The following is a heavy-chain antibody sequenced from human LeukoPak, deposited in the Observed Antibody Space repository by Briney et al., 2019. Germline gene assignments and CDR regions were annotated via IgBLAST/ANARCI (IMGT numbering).Heavy chain of an antibody. J-gene: IGHJ4*02. V-gene: IGHV4-39*01. CDR3: ARGDYYDSSGYYVDH. Sequence: SETLSLTCTVSGGSISSSSYYWGWIRQPPGKGLEWIGNIYYSGSTYYNPSLKSRVTISVDTSNNQFSLKLSSVTAADTAVYYCARGDYYDSSGYYVDHWGQGTLVTVSS. D-gene: IGHD3-22*01. CDR2: IYYSGST. CDR1: GGSISSSSYY.